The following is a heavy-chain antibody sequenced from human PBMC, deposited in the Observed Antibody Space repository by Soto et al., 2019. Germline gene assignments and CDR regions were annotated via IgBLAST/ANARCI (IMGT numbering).Heavy chain of an antibody. CDR3: ARDWDSMVRGVILGY. J-gene: IGHJ4*02. Sequence: QVHLVESGGGVVQPWRSLRLSCAASGFTLSTYGMHWVRQAPGKGLEWVAVMWYDGSNKYYADSVKGRFTISRDSSKNTLYLQMNRLRVDDTAVYYCARDWDSMVRGVILGYWGQGTLVTVSS. D-gene: IGHD3-10*01. V-gene: IGHV3-33*01. CDR2: MWYDGSNK. CDR1: GFTLSTYG.